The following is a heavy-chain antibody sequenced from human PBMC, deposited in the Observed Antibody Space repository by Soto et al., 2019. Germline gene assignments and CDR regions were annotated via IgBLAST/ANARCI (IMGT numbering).Heavy chain of an antibody. D-gene: IGHD6-19*01. Sequence: QVQVVESGGGVVQPGRSLRLSCAASGFTLSSCGMHWVRQAPGKGLEWVGVITYDGGSEYYADFVKGRFTISRDSSEYTVYLQMNSLRVEDSAGYYFAKEQSSGYYRVVDYWGQGTVVTVSS. CDR3: AKEQSSGYYRVVDY. CDR1: GFTLSSCG. CDR2: ITYDGGSE. J-gene: IGHJ4*02. V-gene: IGHV3-30*18.